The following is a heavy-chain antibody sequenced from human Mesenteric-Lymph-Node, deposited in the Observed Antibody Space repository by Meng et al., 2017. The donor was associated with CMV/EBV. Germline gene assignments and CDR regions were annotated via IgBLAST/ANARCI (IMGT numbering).Heavy chain of an antibody. D-gene: IGHD2-2*01. CDR1: GFTFRNYA. V-gene: IGHV3-30*04. CDR3: ARAKGYCSSTSCYVAGMDV. CDR2: ISYDGSNK. Sequence: GGSLRLSCAASGFTFRNYAMHWVRQAPGKGLEWVAVISYDGSNKYYADSVKGRFTISRDNSKNTLYLQMNSLRAEDTAVYYCARAKGYCSSTSCYVAGMDVWGQGTTVTVSS. J-gene: IGHJ6*02.